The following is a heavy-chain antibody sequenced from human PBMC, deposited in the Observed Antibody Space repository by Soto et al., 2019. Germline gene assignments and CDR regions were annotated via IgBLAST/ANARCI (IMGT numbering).Heavy chain of an antibody. V-gene: IGHV6-1*01. Sequence: SQTLSLTCVISGDSVSSSSSVCIWIRQSPSRGLEWLGRTYYRSKWFNDYAVSVRSRIRITPDTAKNQVSLQLNSATPEDTAVYYCARNLESSSSSDNWFDPWGQGTLVTVSS. CDR1: GDSVSSSSSV. CDR2: TYYRSKWFN. CDR3: ARNLESSSSSDNWFDP. D-gene: IGHD6-6*01. J-gene: IGHJ5*02.